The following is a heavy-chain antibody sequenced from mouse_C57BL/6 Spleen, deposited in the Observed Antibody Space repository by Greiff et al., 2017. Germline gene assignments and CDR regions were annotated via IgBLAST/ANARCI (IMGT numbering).Heavy chain of an antibody. J-gene: IGHJ3*01. Sequence: QVQLQQPGAELVKPGASVKLSCKASGYTFTSYWMHWVKQRPGQGLEWIGMIHPNSGSTNYNEKFKSKATLTVDKSSRTAYMQLSSLTSEDSAVYYCAAPWGYYAWFAYWGQGTLVTVSA. D-gene: IGHD2-3*01. CDR2: IHPNSGST. CDR3: AAPWGYYAWFAY. V-gene: IGHV1-64*01. CDR1: GYTFTSYW.